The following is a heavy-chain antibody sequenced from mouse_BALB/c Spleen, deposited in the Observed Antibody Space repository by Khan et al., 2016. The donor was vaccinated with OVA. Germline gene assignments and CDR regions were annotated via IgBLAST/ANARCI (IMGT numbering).Heavy chain of an antibody. V-gene: IGHV1-61*01. J-gene: IGHJ1*01. D-gene: IGHD2-1*01. CDR2: IDPSDSET. Sequence: QVQLQQPGAELVRPGASVKLSCKASGYTFTSYWMNWVKQRPGQGLEWIGMIDPSDSETHYNQMFKDKATLTVDKSSITAYMQLGSLTSEDSAVYDCARGDGNSLYWYFDVWGAGTTVTVSS. CDR3: ARGDGNSLYWYFDV. CDR1: GYTFTSYW.